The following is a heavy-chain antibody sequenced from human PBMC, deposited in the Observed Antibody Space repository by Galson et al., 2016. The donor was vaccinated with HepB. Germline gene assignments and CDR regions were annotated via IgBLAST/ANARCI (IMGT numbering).Heavy chain of an antibody. J-gene: IGHJ4*02. CDR1: GFTFSGYS. CDR3: ARAWRDLTNFDY. Sequence: SLRLSCAASGFTFSGYSMHWVRQAPGRGLEWMAVVWYDESNKYHADSVKGRFTISRDNSKNTLFLQMSSLRAEDTAVYFCARAWRDLTNFDYWGQGTPVTVSS. CDR2: VWYDESNK. V-gene: IGHV3-33*01. D-gene: IGHD5-24*01.